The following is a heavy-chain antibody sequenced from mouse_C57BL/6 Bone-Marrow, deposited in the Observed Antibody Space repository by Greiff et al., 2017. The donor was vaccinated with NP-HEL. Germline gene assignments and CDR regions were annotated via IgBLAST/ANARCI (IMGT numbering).Heavy chain of an antibody. CDR2: IDPSDSYT. V-gene: IGHV1-59*01. CDR1: GYTFTSYW. J-gene: IGHJ3*01. CDR3: ARLWGWLEAWFAY. D-gene: IGHD2-3*01. Sequence: VQLQQPGAELVRPGTSVKLSCKASGYTFTSYWMHWVKQRPGQGLEWIGVIDPSDSYTNYNQKFKGKATLTVDTSSSTAYMQLSSLTSVDSAVYYCARLWGWLEAWFAYWGQGTLVTVSA.